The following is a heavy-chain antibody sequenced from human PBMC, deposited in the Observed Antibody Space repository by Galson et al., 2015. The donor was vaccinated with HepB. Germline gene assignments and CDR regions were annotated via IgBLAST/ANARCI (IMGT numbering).Heavy chain of an antibody. Sequence: SLRLSCAASGFIFSTYAIIWVRQAPGKGLEWVSAVSSSGVTTYYSDSVKGRFTISRDNSKNTLYLQMNSLRADDTAVYYCAKNVNGDSRHGSFDIWGRGTMVTVSS. J-gene: IGHJ3*02. CDR3: AKNVNGDSRHGSFDI. CDR2: VSSSGVTT. CDR1: GFIFSTYA. V-gene: IGHV3-23*01. D-gene: IGHD4-17*01.